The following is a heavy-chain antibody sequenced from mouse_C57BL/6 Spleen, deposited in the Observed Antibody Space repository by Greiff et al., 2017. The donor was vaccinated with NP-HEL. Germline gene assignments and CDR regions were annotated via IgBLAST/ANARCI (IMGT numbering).Heavy chain of an antibody. CDR1: GYTFTSYW. D-gene: IGHD2-1*01. CDR2: IDPSDSYT. J-gene: IGHJ4*01. CDR3: ARGEGDGKIFYAMDY. Sequence: VQLQQPGAELVRPGTSVKLSCKASGYTFTSYWMHWVKQRPGQGLEWIGVIDPSDSYTNYNQKFKGKATLTVDTSSSTAYMQLSSLTSEDSAVYYCARGEGDGKIFYAMDYWGQGTSVTVSS. V-gene: IGHV1-59*01.